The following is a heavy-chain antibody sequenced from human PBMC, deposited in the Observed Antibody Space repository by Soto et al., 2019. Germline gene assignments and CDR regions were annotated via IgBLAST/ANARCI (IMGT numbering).Heavy chain of an antibody. J-gene: IGHJ5*02. Sequence: LKISCKGSGYSFTSYWIGWVRQMPGKGLEWMGIIYPGDSDTRYSPSFQGQVTISAAKSSSTAYLQWSSLKASDTAMYICVISDYDSRGYQHLQSWGQASILTVSA. CDR2: IYPGDSDT. CDR3: VISDYDSRGYQHLQS. CDR1: GYSFTSYW. V-gene: IGHV5-51*01. D-gene: IGHD3-22*01.